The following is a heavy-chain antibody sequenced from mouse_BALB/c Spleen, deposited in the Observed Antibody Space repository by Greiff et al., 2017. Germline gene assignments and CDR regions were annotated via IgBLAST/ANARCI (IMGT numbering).Heavy chain of an antibody. CDR1: GFTFSSYG. CDR3: ARHWENPFDY. Sequence: EVQGVESGGDLVKPGGSLKLSCAASGFTFSSYGMSWVRQTPDKRLEWVATISSGGSYTYYPDSVKGRFTISRDNAKNTLYLQMSSLKSEDTAMYYCARHWENPFDYWGQGTTLTVSS. D-gene: IGHD4-1*01. J-gene: IGHJ2*01. V-gene: IGHV5-6*01. CDR2: ISSGGSYT.